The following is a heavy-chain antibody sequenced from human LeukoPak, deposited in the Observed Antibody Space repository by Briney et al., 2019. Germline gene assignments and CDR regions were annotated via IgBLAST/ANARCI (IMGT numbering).Heavy chain of an antibody. J-gene: IGHJ3*02. V-gene: IGHV4-59*08. D-gene: IGHD6-19*01. CDR1: GGSISSYY. Sequence: SETLSLTCTVSGGSISSYYWSWIRQPPGKGLEWIGYISYSGSTNYNPSLKSRVTISSDTSKNQFSLKLSSLTAADTAVYYCARRIAVAGIVAFDIWGQGTMVTVSS. CDR3: ARRIAVAGIVAFDI. CDR2: ISYSGST.